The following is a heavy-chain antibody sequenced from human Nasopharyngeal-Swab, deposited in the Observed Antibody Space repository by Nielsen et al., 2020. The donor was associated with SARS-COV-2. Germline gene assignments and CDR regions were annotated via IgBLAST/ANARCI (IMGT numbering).Heavy chain of an antibody. D-gene: IGHD2-8*01. CDR3: AKDHQLIRNYYYYDMDV. Sequence: APRERLGRMAVISYDGVKKFYADSVKGRFTLSRDNSKNTLYLQMNSLRTEDTAVYYCAKDHQLIRNYYYYDMDVWGQGTTVTVSS. J-gene: IGHJ6*02. V-gene: IGHV3-30*18. CDR2: ISYDGVKK.